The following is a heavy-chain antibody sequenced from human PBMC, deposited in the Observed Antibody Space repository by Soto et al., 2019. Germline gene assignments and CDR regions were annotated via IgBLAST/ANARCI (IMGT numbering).Heavy chain of an antibody. Sequence: GASVKVSCKASGYTFTGYYMHWVRQAPGQGLEWMGWINPNSGGTNYAQKFQGWVTMTRDTSISTAYMELSRLRSDDTAVYYCARGVCISTSCYVDWFDPWGQGTLVTVSS. J-gene: IGHJ5*02. CDR3: ARGVCISTSCYVDWFDP. CDR1: GYTFTGYY. D-gene: IGHD2-2*01. V-gene: IGHV1-2*04. CDR2: INPNSGGT.